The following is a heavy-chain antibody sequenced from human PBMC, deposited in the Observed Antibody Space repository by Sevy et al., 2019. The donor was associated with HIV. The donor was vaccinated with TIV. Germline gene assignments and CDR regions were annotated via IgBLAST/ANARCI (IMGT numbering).Heavy chain of an antibody. D-gene: IGHD4-17*01. CDR2: ISNSGTTI. CDR3: ARDLPPSATTVAHFDC. J-gene: IGHJ4*02. CDR1: GFTFSSYE. Sequence: GGSLRLSCAASGFTFSSYEMSWVRQAPGKGLEWVSYISNSGTTIYYSASVKGRCTISRDNARNSLYLQMNSLRAEETAIYYCARDLPPSATTVAHFDCWGQGTLVTVSS. V-gene: IGHV3-48*03.